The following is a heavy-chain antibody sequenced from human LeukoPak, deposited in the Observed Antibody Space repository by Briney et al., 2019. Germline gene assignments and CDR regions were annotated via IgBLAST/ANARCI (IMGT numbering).Heavy chain of an antibody. J-gene: IGHJ5*02. CDR3: TRPNSGNWFDP. CDR1: GFTFSSYS. CDR2: ISSSSSYI. Sequence: PGRSLRLSCAASGFTFSSYSMNWVRQAPGKGLEWVSSISSSSSYIYYADSVKGRFTISRDNAKNSLYLQMNSLETEDTAVYYCTRPNSGNWFDPWGQGTLVTVSS. D-gene: IGHD6-6*01. V-gene: IGHV3-21*04.